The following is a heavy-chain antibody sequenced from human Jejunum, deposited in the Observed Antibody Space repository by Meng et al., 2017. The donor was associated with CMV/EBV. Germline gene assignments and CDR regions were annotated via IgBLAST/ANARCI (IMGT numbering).Heavy chain of an antibody. CDR1: GGSISNHY. D-gene: IGHD3-10*01. J-gene: IGHJ4*02. Sequence: QVQLEEAGPGPVKPSETLSLPCSVSGGSISNHYWSWIRQPAGKGLEWIGRIYFGGSTNYNPSLKSRVTMSVEMSKNQFSMSLYSVTAADTAVYYCARGPGGFGDFNFDSWGQGTLVTVSS. V-gene: IGHV4-4*07. CDR2: IYFGGST. CDR3: ARGPGGFGDFNFDS.